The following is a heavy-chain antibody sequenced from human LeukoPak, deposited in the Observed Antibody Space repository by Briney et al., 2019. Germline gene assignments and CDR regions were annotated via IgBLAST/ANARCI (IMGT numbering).Heavy chain of an antibody. CDR1: GFTFSNYW. CDR3: ARASDPWLQLT. CDR2: IKQDGSEK. D-gene: IGHD5-24*01. V-gene: IGHV3-7*05. Sequence: HPGGSLRLSCAASGFTFSNYWMIWVRQAPGKGLEWVGNIKQDGSEKRYADSVRGRLTISRDNAQTSLYLQMNSLRAEDTAVYYCARASDPWLQLTWGQGTLVTVSS. J-gene: IGHJ5*02.